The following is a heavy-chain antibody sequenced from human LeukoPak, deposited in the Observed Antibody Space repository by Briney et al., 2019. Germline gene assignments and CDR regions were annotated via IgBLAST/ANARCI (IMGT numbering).Heavy chain of an antibody. D-gene: IGHD5-24*01. CDR3: ARDLEGRWLRRGYFDY. J-gene: IGHJ4*02. CDR2: INPSGGRK. V-gene: IGHV1-46*01. Sequence: GAAVSVSFMCSGFTFIDYYMHWVRQARGQGGGWVGVINPSGGRKSYAQKFQGRVTMTRDRSRRTVYMEVSRLRSEDTAVYYCARDLEGRWLRRGYFDYWGQGTLVTVSS. CDR1: GFTFIDYY.